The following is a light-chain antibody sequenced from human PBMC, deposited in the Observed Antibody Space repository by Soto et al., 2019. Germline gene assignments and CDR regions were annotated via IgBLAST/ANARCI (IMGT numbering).Light chain of an antibody. V-gene: IGKV3-20*01. CDR2: GAS. J-gene: IGKJ4*01. Sequence: EFVLTQSPGTLSLSPGERATLSCRASQSVGSNSLAWYQQKPGQAPRILIYGASTRATGIPDRFSGSGSGTDFTLTISRLEPEDFAVYYCQQYATAPLTFGGGTKLEIK. CDR3: QQYATAPLT. CDR1: QSVGSNS.